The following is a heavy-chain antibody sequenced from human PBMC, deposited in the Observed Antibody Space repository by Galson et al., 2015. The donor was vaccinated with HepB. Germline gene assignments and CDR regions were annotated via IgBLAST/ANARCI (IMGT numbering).Heavy chain of an antibody. D-gene: IGHD6-19*01. V-gene: IGHV1-2*02. CDR1: GYTFIGYF. Sequence: SVKVSCKASGYTFIGYFMHWVRQAPGQGLDWMGWINPNSGVTNYAQKFQGRVTMTRDTSITTAYMELSGLRPGDTAVYFCAREVAGTHFDSWGQGTLVTVSS. CDR3: AREVAGTHFDS. J-gene: IGHJ4*02. CDR2: INPNSGVT.